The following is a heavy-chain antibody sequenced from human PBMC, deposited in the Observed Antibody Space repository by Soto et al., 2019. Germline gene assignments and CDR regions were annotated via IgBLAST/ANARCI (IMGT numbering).Heavy chain of an antibody. Sequence: GGSLRLPCAASGFTFSSYGMHWVRQAPGKGLELVSVIWYDGSNKNYADSVKGRFTISRDNAKNTLYLQMDSLRAEDRAVYYCASGPGNSRELDYWGQGTLVTVSS. D-gene: IGHD6-13*01. CDR2: IWYDGSNK. V-gene: IGHV3-33*01. J-gene: IGHJ4*02. CDR3: ASGPGNSRELDY. CDR1: GFTFSSYG.